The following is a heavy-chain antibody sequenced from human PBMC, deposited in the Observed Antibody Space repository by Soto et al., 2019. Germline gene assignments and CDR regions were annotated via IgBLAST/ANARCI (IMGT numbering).Heavy chain of an antibody. CDR2: ISSSSDYT. V-gene: IGHV3-11*05. J-gene: IGHJ4*02. D-gene: IGHD3-22*01. Sequence: QLQLVESGGGLVKPGGSLRLSCAASGFTFSDYYMSWIRQAPGKGLEWISYISSSSDYTNYADSVKGRFTISRDNAKNSLYLQMNSLRAEDTAVYYCAREDYYDGSGYYSYWGQGTLVSVSS. CDR1: GFTFSDYY. CDR3: AREDYYDGSGYYSY.